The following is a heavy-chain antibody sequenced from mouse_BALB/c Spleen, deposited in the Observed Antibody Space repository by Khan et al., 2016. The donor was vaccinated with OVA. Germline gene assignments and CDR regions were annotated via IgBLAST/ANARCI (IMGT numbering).Heavy chain of an antibody. CDR2: ISYDGSN. V-gene: IGHV3-6*02. CDR3: ATGTYYFDY. D-gene: IGHD4-1*01. Sequence: EVQLQESGPGLVKPSQSLSLTCSVTGYSITSGYYWNWIRQFPGNKLEWMGYISYDGSNNYNPSLQNRISITRDTSKNQFFLKLNSVTTEDTATYYCATGTYYFDYWGQGTTLTVSS. J-gene: IGHJ2*01. CDR1: GYSITSGYY.